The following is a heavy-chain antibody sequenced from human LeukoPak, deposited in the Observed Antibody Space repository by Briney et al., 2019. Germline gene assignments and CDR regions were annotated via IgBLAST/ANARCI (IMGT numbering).Heavy chain of an antibody. CDR1: GFIFSSYW. CDR3: ARGYYDISTYYMDV. V-gene: IGHV3-7*01. D-gene: IGHD3-9*01. CDR2: IKEDGSEK. Sequence: GGSLRLSCLASGFIFSSYWMSWVRQTPGKGLEWVANIKEDGSEKYYADSVKGRFTISRDNAKNSLYLQMNSLRAEDTAVYYCARGYYDISTYYMDVWGKGTTVTISS. J-gene: IGHJ6*03.